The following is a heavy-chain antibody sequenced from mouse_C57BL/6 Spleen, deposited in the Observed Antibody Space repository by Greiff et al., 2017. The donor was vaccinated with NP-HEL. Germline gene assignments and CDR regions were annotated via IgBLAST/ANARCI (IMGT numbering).Heavy chain of an antibody. CDR1: GFSLTSYG. V-gene: IGHV2-5*01. CDR3: AKNYDDGLYYFDY. D-gene: IGHD2-12*01. Sequence: QVQLQQSGPGLVQPSQSLSITCTVSGFSLTSYGVHWVRQSPGKGLEWLGVIWRGGSTDYNAAFMSRLSITKDNSNSQVFFKMNSLQADDTAIYYCAKNYDDGLYYFDYWGQGTTLTVSS. CDR2: IWRGGST. J-gene: IGHJ2*01.